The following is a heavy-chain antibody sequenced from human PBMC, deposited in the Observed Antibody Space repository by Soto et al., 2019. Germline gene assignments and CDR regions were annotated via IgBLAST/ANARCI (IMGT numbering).Heavy chain of an antibody. CDR1: GGTVSAYT. J-gene: IGHJ4*02. CDR3: ARENGTSALDY. V-gene: IGHV1-69*02. Sequence: QVQLVQSGAEVKKPGSSVKVSCEASGGTVSAYTINWVRQAPGQGLEWMGRIISILDIPNYAQKFQGRLTIIADTSTRTTYMELRNLRSEDTATYYCARENGTSALDYWGQGTLVTVSS. D-gene: IGHD2-8*01. CDR2: IISILDIP.